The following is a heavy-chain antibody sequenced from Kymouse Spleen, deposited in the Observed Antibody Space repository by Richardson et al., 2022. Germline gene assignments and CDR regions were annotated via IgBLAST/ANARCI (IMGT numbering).Heavy chain of an antibody. Sequence: QLQLQESGPGLVKPSETLSLTCTVSGGSISSSSYYWGWIRQPPGKGLEWIGSIYYSGSTYYNPSLKSRVTISVDTSKNQFSLKLSSVTAADTAVYYCARRQQLVPFDYWGQGTLVTVSS. J-gene: IGHJ4*02. CDR3: ARRQQLVPFDY. V-gene: IGHV4-39*01. CDR1: GGSISSSSYY. D-gene: IGHD6-13*01. CDR2: IYYSGST.